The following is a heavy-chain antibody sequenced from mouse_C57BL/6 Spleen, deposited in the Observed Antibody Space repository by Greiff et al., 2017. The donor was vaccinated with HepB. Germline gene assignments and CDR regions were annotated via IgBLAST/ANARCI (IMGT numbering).Heavy chain of an antibody. V-gene: IGHV14-1*01. CDR2: IDPEDGDT. Sequence: VQLQQSGAELVRPGALVKLSCTASGFNIKDYYMHWVKQRPEQGLEWIGRIDPEDGDTEYAPKFQGKATMTADTSSNTAYLQLSSLTSEDTAVYYCTRNYGSSPWFAYWGQGTLVTVSA. CDR3: TRNYGSSPWFAY. D-gene: IGHD1-1*01. J-gene: IGHJ3*01. CDR1: GFNIKDYY.